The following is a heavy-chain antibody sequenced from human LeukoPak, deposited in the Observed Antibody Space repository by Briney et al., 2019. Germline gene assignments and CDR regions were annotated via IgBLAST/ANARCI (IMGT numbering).Heavy chain of an antibody. CDR1: IESFTGHF. CDR2: INHSGNI. Sequence: PSETLSLTCAVYIESFTGHFWTWIRQSPDKGLEWIGEINHSGNINYNPSLKSRVTTSVDTSKNQFSLKMTSVTAADTAVYYCARSYDFWSGSPNPFDYWGQGTLVTVSS. J-gene: IGHJ4*02. D-gene: IGHD3-3*01. V-gene: IGHV4-34*01. CDR3: ARSYDFWSGSPNPFDY.